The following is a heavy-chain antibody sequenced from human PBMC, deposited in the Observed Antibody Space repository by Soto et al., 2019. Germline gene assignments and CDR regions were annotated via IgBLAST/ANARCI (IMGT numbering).Heavy chain of an antibody. D-gene: IGHD5-12*01. CDR1: GGSLSGYY. V-gene: IGHV4-34*01. CDR2: VKDGGHT. CDR3: ARGQEGVVATH. J-gene: IGHJ4*02. Sequence: QVQLQQWGAGLLKPSETLSLNCAVTGGSLSGYYWSWIRQPPGKGLEWIGEVKDGGHTNYSPSLRGRVTISSETYNNPFSLRLNSVSAADTGVYYCARGQEGVVATHWDQGSLVTVSS.